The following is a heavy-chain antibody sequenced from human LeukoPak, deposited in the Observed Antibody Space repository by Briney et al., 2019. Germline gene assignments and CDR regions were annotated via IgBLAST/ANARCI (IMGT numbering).Heavy chain of an antibody. CDR3: AKGVVAAAGADAFDM. J-gene: IGHJ3*02. D-gene: IGHD6-13*01. Sequence: PGGSLRLSCVASGFTFSNYAMSWVRQAPGKGLEWVSAISGSGGSTYYADSVKGRFTISRDNSKNTLYLQMNSLRAEDTAVYYCAKGVVAAAGADAFDMWGQGTMVTVSS. V-gene: IGHV3-23*01. CDR2: ISGSGGST. CDR1: GFTFSNYA.